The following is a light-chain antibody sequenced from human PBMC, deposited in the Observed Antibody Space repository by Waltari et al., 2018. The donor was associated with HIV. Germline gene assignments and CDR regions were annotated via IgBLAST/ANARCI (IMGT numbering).Light chain of an antibody. V-gene: IGLV2-11*01. CDR3: YSYAGSLL. CDR2: DVS. J-gene: IGLJ2*01. CDR1: SSAVGGYNY. Sequence: QSALTQPRSVSGSPGQSVTISRTGSSSAVGGYNYFYWYQQHPTKAPKLIIYDVSERPSGVPDRFSGSKSGNRASLTISGLQAEDEADYYCYSYAGSLLFGGGTKLTVL.